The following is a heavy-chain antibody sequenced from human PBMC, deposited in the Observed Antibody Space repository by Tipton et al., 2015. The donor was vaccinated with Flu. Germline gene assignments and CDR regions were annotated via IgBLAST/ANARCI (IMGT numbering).Heavy chain of an antibody. CDR2: TYYSGST. D-gene: IGHD4-11*01. V-gene: IGHV4-31*03. J-gene: IGHJ5*01. CDR3: ARRTFSNYVSEPKNWFDF. Sequence: TLSLTCTVSGGSISSGGAYWSWIRQHPGKGLEWIGSTYYSGSTYYNPSLKSRVTISVDTSKNQFSLKLNSVTAADTAVYFCARRTFSNYVSEPKNWFDFWGQGTLVTVSS. CDR1: GGSISSGGAY.